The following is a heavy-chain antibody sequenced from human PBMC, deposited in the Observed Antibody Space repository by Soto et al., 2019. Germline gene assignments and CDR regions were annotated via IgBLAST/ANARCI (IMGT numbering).Heavy chain of an antibody. CDR3: ARHLPNGVATTTYGMDV. D-gene: IGHD5-12*01. CDR2: IYPGDSDT. Sequence: GESLKISCKGSGYSFTSYWIGWVRQMPGKGLEWMGIIYPGDSDTRYSPSFQGQVTISADKSISTAYLQWSSLKASDTAMYYCARHLPNGVATTTYGMDVWGQGTTVTVSS. CDR1: GYSFTSYW. J-gene: IGHJ6*02. V-gene: IGHV5-51*01.